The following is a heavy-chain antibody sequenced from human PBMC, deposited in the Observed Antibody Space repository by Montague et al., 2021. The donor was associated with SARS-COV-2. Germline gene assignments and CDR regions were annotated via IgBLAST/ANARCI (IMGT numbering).Heavy chain of an antibody. J-gene: IGHJ3*02. CDR2: VHYTGTS. D-gene: IGHD1-1*01. Sequence: SETLSLTCTVSGGSITVSRYDWGWIRQPPGKGLEWIGSVHYTGTSSYNASLKSRLTISIYTSENQFSLKMRSVTASDTAVYYCARHRANAGSFDIWGQGTMVTVSS. CDR1: GGSITVSRYD. CDR3: ARHRANAGSFDI. V-gene: IGHV4-39*01.